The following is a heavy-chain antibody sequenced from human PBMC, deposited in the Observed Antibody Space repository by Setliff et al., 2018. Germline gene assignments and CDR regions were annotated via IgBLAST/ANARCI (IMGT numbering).Heavy chain of an antibody. Sequence: ASVKVSCKASGYTFATYYMHWVRQAPGQGLEWMGIINPSGGYANYAQKFQGRVTMTRDTSTSTVYMELSSLRSEDTAVYYCARSYNFWSGPALDVWGKGTTVTVSS. J-gene: IGHJ6*04. CDR1: GYTFATYY. D-gene: IGHD3-3*01. CDR2: INPSGGYA. CDR3: ARSYNFWSGPALDV. V-gene: IGHV1-46*01.